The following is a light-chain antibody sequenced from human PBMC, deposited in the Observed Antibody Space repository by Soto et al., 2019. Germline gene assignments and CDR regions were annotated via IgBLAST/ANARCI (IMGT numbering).Light chain of an antibody. CDR1: QSVSSY. CDR2: DAS. CDR3: QQRFNWPRFT. Sequence: EIVLTQSPATLSLSPGERATLSCRASQSVSSYLAWYQQTPGQAPRLLIYDASNRAPGIPARFSGGGSGTDFTLTISSLEPEDFAVYYCQQRFNWPRFTFGQGTQLEIK. J-gene: IGKJ2*01. V-gene: IGKV3-11*01.